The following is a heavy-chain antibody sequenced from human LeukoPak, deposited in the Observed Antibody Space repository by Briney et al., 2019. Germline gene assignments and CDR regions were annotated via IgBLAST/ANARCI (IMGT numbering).Heavy chain of an antibody. CDR3: ASSEGYCNSTSCPPVY. D-gene: IGHD2-2*01. CDR2: ISAYNGNT. J-gene: IGHJ4*02. V-gene: IGHV1-18*01. CDR1: GYTFTSYG. Sequence: EASVKVSCKASGYTFTSYGISWVRQAPGQGLEWMGWISAYNGNTNYAQKLQGRVTMTTDTSTSTAYMELRSLRSDDTAVYYCASSEGYCNSTSCPPVYWGQGTLVTVSS.